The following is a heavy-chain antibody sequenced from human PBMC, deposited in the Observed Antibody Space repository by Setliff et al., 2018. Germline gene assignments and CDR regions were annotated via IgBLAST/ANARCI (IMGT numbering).Heavy chain of an antibody. CDR3: ARVRIVPYCMDV. J-gene: IGHJ6*03. D-gene: IGHD2-15*01. V-gene: IGHV4-4*07. CDR1: GGSIGSYY. CDR2: IYTTGST. Sequence: SETLSLTCTVSGGSIGSYYWTWIRQPAGRGLEWIGRIYTTGSTNFNPSLNSRVTMSLDKSKNQFSLKLSSVTAADSAVYFCARVRIVPYCMDVWGKGTTGTVSS.